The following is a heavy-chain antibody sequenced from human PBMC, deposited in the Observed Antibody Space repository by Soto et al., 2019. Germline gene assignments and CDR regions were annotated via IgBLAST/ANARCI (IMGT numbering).Heavy chain of an antibody. CDR1: GGSISSSSYY. J-gene: IGHJ5*02. CDR3: ARHLPHFEYNSSWWFDP. D-gene: IGHD6-6*01. V-gene: IGHV4-39*01. Sequence: SETLSLTCTVSGGSISSSSYYWGWIRQPPGKGLEWIGSIYYSGSTYYNPSLKSRVTISVDTSKNQFSLKLSSVTAADTAVYYCARHLPHFEYNSSWWFDPWGQGTLVTVSS. CDR2: IYYSGST.